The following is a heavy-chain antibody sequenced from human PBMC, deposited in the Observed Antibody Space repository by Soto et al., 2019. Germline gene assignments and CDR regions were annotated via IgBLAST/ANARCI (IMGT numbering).Heavy chain of an antibody. CDR2: ISGSGGTT. V-gene: IGHV3-23*01. Sequence: GGSLRLSCAACTFIFTNYAMSWVRQAPGEGLEWVSAISGSGGTTYYAESVKGRFSISRDNSKNTLYLHLNSLRVEDTAIYYCATISDRGIAAALDFWGQGTLVTVSS. J-gene: IGHJ4*02. D-gene: IGHD6-13*01. CDR1: TFIFTNYA. CDR3: ATISDRGIAAALDF.